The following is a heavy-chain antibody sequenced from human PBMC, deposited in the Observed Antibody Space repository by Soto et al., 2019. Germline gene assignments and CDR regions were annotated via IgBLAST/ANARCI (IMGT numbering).Heavy chain of an antibody. Sequence: TLSLTCTVSGGSISSGDYYWSWIRQPPGKGLEWIGSIYYSGSTSYNPSLKSRVTISVDMSRNQFSVKLSSVTVEDTAVYYGAGTIFGEGILDTWGQGTLVTVSS. CDR3: AGTIFGEGILDT. CDR2: IYYSGST. CDR1: GGSISSGDYY. J-gene: IGHJ5*02. V-gene: IGHV4-30-4*01. D-gene: IGHD3-10*01.